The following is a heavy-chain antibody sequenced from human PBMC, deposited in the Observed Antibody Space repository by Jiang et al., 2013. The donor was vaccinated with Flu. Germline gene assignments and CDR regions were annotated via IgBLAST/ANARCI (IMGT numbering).Heavy chain of an antibody. D-gene: IGHD4-17*01. CDR3: TTYTITVTYFDY. CDR2: IKSKIDGGTT. J-gene: IGHJ4*02. V-gene: IGHV3-15*01. CDR1: GFTFTNAW. Sequence: VQLLESGGGLVKPGGSLRLSCAASGFTFTNAWMSWVRQAPGKGLEWVGRIKSKIDGGTTDYAAPVKGRFTISRDDSKNXLYLQMNSLKTEDTAVYYCTTYTITVTYFDYWGQGTLVTVSS.